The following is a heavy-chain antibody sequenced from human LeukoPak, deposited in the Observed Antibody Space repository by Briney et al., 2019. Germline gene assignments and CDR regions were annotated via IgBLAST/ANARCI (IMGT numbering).Heavy chain of an antibody. CDR2: IYYSGST. D-gene: IGHD1-26*01. Sequence: SETLSLTCTVSGGSISSSSYYWGWIRQPPGKGLEWIGSIYYSGSTNYNPSLKSRVTISVDTSKNQFSLKLSSVTAADTAVYYCARDSGSYLLDYWGQGTLVTVSS. CDR1: GGSISSSSYY. CDR3: ARDSGSYLLDY. V-gene: IGHV4-39*07. J-gene: IGHJ4*02.